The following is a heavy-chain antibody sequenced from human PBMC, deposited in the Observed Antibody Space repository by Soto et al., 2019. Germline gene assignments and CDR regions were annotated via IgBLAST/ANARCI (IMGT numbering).Heavy chain of an antibody. CDR3: TSSYSTSSSPDY. D-gene: IGHD6-6*01. Sequence: SETLSLSLRVSGCSISNYYWNWIRQPPGRGLEWIGYVYHSGSTNYNPSLKSRVSMSVDVSRNHFSLTLHSVTAADTAVYFCTSSYSTSSSPDYWGQGTLVPVSS. CDR1: GCSISNYY. V-gene: IGHV4-59*01. J-gene: IGHJ4*02. CDR2: VYHSGST.